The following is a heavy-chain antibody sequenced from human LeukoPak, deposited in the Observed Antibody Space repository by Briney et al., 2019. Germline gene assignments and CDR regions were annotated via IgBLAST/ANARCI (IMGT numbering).Heavy chain of an antibody. V-gene: IGHV3-74*01. Sequence: GGSLRLSCAASGFTFSSYWMHWVRQAPGKGLVWVSRINSDGSSTSYADSVKGRITISRDNAKNTLYLQMNSLRAEDTAVYYCVRDGPQSSGPRGDYWGQGILVTVPS. D-gene: IGHD3-22*01. CDR1: GFTFSSYW. CDR2: INSDGSST. CDR3: VRDGPQSSGPRGDY. J-gene: IGHJ4*02.